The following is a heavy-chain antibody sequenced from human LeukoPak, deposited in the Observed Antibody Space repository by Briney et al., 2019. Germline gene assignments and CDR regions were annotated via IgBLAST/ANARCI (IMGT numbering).Heavy chain of an antibody. CDR2: ISSSGSTI. D-gene: IGHD2-2*02. J-gene: IGHJ4*02. CDR3: ARSGAGEYQLLYNY. Sequence: GGSLRLSCAASGFTFSSYEMNWVRQAPGRGLEWVSYISSSGSTIYYADSVKGRFTISRDNAKNSLYLQMNSLRAEDTAVYYCARSGAGEYQLLYNYWGQGTLVTVSS. V-gene: IGHV3-48*03. CDR1: GFTFSSYE.